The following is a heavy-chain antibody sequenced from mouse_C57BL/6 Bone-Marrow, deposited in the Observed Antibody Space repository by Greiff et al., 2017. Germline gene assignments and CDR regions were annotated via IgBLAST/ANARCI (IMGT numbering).Heavy chain of an antibody. V-gene: IGHV1-19*01. CDR2: INPYNGGT. Sequence: DVQLQESGPVLVKPGASVKMSCKASGYTFTDYYMNWVKQSPGKSLEWIGVINPYNGGTSYNQKFKGKATLTVDKSSSTAYMELNSLTSEDAAVYYCASGVCDVWGTGTTVTVSS. J-gene: IGHJ1*03. CDR1: GYTFTDYY. CDR3: ASGVCDV.